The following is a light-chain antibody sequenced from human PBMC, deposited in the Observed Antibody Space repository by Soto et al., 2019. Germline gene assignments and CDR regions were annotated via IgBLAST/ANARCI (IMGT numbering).Light chain of an antibody. CDR3: QQFYYYTHT. J-gene: IGKJ2*01. CDR1: HTIATY. Sequence: IQMTQSPSSLSASVGDGVTLTCRASHTIATYLNWYQQKPGQVPEVLIYGASRLHVGVPSRFTGSVYGKDVPLEINNLQTEDCSIYYCQQFYYYTHTFGQGTKLEVK. CDR2: GAS. V-gene: IGKV1-39*01.